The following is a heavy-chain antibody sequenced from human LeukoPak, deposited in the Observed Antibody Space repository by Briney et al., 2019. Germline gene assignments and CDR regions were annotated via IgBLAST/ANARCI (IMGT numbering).Heavy chain of an antibody. D-gene: IGHD5-18*01. V-gene: IGHV7-4-1*02. Sequence: GASVKVSCKASGYTFTSYAMNWVRQAPGQGLEWMGWINTNTGNPTYAQGFTGRFVFSLDTSVSTAYLQISSLKAEDTAVYYCASPVRRPHRYSYGLGSFDYWGQGTLVTVSS. CDR1: GYTFTSYA. CDR2: INTNTGNP. CDR3: ASPVRRPHRYSYGLGSFDY. J-gene: IGHJ4*02.